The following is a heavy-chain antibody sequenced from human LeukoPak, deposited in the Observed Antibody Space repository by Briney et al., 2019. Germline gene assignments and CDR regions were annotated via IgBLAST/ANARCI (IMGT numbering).Heavy chain of an antibody. CDR3: AREKQWLVRGNNSDD. Sequence: PWETLSHTCTVSGGILSSNSYYWGWIREPPGKGLEWIGSIYYNGITDYNPSLKSRVTASLDTSKNQFSLKLSCKRAADEAVTQCAREKQWLVRGNNSDDREQGSLVTLSS. D-gene: IGHD6-19*01. CDR1: GGILSSNSYY. CDR2: IYYNGIT. V-gene: IGHV4-39*01. J-gene: IGHJ4*02.